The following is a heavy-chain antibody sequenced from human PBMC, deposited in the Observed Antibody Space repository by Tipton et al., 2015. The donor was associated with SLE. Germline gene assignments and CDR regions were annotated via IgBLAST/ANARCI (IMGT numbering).Heavy chain of an antibody. CDR2: IFYSGST. D-gene: IGHD5-12*01. CDR1: GGSISRYH. Sequence: LRLSCTVSGGSISRYHWNWIRQPPGKGLDWIGYIFYSGSTNYNPSLSSRVTISVDTSKNQFSLRLISVTAADTAVYYCAREKSGHGYFDSWGQGSLVTVSS. J-gene: IGHJ4*02. V-gene: IGHV4-59*12. CDR3: AREKSGHGYFDS.